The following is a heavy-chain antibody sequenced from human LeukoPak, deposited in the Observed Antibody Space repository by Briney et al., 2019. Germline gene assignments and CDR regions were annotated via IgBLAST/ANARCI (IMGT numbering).Heavy chain of an antibody. CDR1: GGTFSSYA. J-gene: IGHJ4*02. Sequence: ASVTVSFKASGGTFSSYAISWVRQAPGQGLEWMGGIIPIFGTANYAQKFQGRVTITTDESTSTAYMELSSLRSEDTAVYYCARSLLSYDSSGSWAYWGQGTLVTVSS. D-gene: IGHD3-22*01. V-gene: IGHV1-69*05. CDR2: IIPIFGTA. CDR3: ARSLLSYDSSGSWAY.